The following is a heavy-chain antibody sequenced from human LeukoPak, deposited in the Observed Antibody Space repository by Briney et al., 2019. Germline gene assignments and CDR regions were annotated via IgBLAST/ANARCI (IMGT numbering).Heavy chain of an antibody. D-gene: IGHD3-3*01. Sequence: ASVKVSCKASGGTFSSYAISWARQAPGQGLEWMGGIIPIFGTANYAQKFQGRVTITADESTSTAYMELSSLRSEDTAVYYCARVVRIGEWLSPYYYYMDVWGKGTTVTISS. CDR1: GGTFSSYA. CDR3: ARVVRIGEWLSPYYYYMDV. V-gene: IGHV1-69*13. J-gene: IGHJ6*03. CDR2: IIPIFGTA.